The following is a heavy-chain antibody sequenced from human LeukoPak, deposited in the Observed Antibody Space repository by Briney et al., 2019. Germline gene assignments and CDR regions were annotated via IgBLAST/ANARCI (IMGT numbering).Heavy chain of an antibody. D-gene: IGHD3-22*01. J-gene: IGHJ4*02. V-gene: IGHV3-23*01. CDR1: GFTFTTYG. CDR3: ARVREYYDSSGYLGEFDY. Sequence: GGSLRLSCSASGFTFTTYGMNWVRQAPGKGLEWVSGIGGSGTRTYYADSVKGRFTISRDNSKNTLYLQMNSLRVEDTAVYYCARVREYYDSSGYLGEFDYWGQGTLVTVSS. CDR2: IGGSGTRT.